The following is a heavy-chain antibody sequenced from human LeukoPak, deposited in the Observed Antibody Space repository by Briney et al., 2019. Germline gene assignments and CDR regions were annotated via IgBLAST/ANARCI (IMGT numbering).Heavy chain of an antibody. CDR3: ARQGDYGSGRNYFDY. CDR1: GYSFTDYW. Sequence: GESLKISCKGYGYSFTDYWIAWVRQMPGKGLEWMGIIYPGASDTRYSPSFQGQVTISADKSITTAYLQWSSLKASDTAMYNXARQGDYGSGRNYFDYWGQGNLVTVSS. J-gene: IGHJ4*02. CDR2: IYPGASDT. D-gene: IGHD3-10*01. V-gene: IGHV5-51*01.